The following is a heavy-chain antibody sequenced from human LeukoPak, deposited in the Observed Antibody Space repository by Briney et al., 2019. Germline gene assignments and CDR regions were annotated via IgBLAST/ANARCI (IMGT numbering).Heavy chain of an antibody. V-gene: IGHV3-30*04. CDR2: ISYDGSNK. D-gene: IGHD3-10*01. Sequence: PGGSLRLSCAASGFTFSSYAMHWVRQAPGKGLEWVAVISYDGSNKYYADSVKGRFTISRDNSKNTLYLQMNSLRAEDTAVYYCARELLWLEIPSIDYWGQGTLVTVSS. CDR1: GFTFSSYA. J-gene: IGHJ4*02. CDR3: ARELLWLEIPSIDY.